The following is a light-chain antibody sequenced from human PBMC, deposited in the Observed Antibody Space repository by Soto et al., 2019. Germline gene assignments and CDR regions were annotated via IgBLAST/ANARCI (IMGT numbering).Light chain of an antibody. CDR1: QSVGGS. CDR3: HQRSNWPPLT. J-gene: IGKJ4*01. CDR2: DAS. Sequence: EIVLTQSPAALSLSPGERATLSCRASQSVGGSLDWYQQKPGQAPSLLIYDASNRASGIPARFSGSGSGTDFTLTISSLEPEDLAVYYCHQRSNWPPLTFVGGTKVEIK. V-gene: IGKV3-11*01.